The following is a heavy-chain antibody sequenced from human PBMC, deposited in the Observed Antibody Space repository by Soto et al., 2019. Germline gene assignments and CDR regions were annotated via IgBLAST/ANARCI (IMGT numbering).Heavy chain of an antibody. Sequence: QVQLQESGPGLVKPSETLSLTCTVSGGSVSSGNYYWSWIRQPPGKRLEWIGYIHYSGSTNYNPSLKSRVTISIDTSKNQFSLKLTSVTAADTAVFYCARVGFGSSSQDYWGQGILVTVSS. D-gene: IGHD6-6*01. V-gene: IGHV4-61*01. J-gene: IGHJ4*02. CDR1: GGSVSSGNYY. CDR3: ARVGFGSSSQDY. CDR2: IHYSGST.